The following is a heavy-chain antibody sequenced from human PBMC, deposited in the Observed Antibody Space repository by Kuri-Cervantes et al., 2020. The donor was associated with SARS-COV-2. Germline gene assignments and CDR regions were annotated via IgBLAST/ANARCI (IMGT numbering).Heavy chain of an antibody. Sequence: ASVKVSCKASGYTFTGYYMHWVRQAPGQGLEWMGWINPNSGGTNHAQKFQGRVTMTRDTSISTAYMELSRLRSDDTAVYYCARGYFFYSSSWYYFDYWGQGTLVTVSS. CDR2: INPNSGGT. CDR3: ARGYFFYSSSWYYFDY. CDR1: GYTFTGYY. J-gene: IGHJ4*02. V-gene: IGHV1-2*02. D-gene: IGHD6-13*01.